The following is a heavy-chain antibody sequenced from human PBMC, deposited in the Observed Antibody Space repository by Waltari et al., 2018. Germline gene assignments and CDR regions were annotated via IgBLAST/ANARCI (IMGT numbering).Heavy chain of an antibody. D-gene: IGHD4-17*01. CDR3: ARTAYGVYVEPVSYYYYYYMDV. Sequence: QVQLQESGPGLVKPSETLSLTCTVSGGSISSYYWSWIRQPPGKGLEWIGYIYYSGSTNYNPSLKSRVTISVDTSKNQFSLKLSSVTAADTAVYYCARTAYGVYVEPVSYYYYYYMDVWGKGTTVTVSS. V-gene: IGHV4-59*01. J-gene: IGHJ6*03. CDR2: IYYSGST. CDR1: GGSISSYY.